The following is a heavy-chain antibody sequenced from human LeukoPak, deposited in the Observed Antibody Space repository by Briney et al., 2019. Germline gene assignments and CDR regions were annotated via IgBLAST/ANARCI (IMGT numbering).Heavy chain of an antibody. CDR1: GFTFDDYA. Sequence: GRSLRLSCAASGFTFDDYAMHWVRQAPGKGLEWVSGVSWNSGSIGYADSVKGRLTISRDNAKNSLYLQMNSLRAEDMALYYCAKGRGITIFGVVIHWGQGTLVTVSS. D-gene: IGHD3-3*01. CDR3: AKGRGITIFGVVIH. V-gene: IGHV3-9*03. CDR2: VSWNSGSI. J-gene: IGHJ4*02.